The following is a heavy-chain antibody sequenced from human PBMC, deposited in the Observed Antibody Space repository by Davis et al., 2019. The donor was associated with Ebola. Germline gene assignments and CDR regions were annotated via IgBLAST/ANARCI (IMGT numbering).Heavy chain of an antibody. J-gene: IGHJ3*02. CDR1: GGSISSYY. V-gene: IGHV4-59*08. CDR3: ARLDDAFDI. CDR2: IYYTGST. Sequence: MPSETLSLTCTVSGGSISSYYWSWIRQPPGKGLEWIGYIYYTGSTNYNPSLKSRVTISVDTSKNQFSLKLSSVTAADTAVYYCARLDDAFDIWGQGTVVTVSS.